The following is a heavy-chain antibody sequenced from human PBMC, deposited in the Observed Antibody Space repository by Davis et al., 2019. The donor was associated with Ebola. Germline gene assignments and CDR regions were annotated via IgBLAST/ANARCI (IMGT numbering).Heavy chain of an antibody. CDR2: ISGSGDSA. J-gene: IGHJ4*02. D-gene: IGHD4-17*01. V-gene: IGHV3-23*01. Sequence: PGGSLRLSCVVSGFTFSSYGMSWVRQAPAKGLEYVSSISGSGDSAHYTDSVKGRFTISRDNSKNTLYLQMNSLRAEDTAVYYCARAATVSLVYYFDYWGQGTLVTVSS. CDR1: GFTFSSYG. CDR3: ARAATVSLVYYFDY.